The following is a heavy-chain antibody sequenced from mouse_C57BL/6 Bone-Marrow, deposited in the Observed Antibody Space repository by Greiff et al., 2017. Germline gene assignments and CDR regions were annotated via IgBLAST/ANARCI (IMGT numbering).Heavy chain of an antibody. CDR1: GFSLTSYG. D-gene: IGHD2-4*01. J-gene: IGHJ4*01. Sequence: VQLQESGPGLVQPSQSLSITCTVSGFSLTSYGVHWVRQSPGKGLEWLGVIWSGGSTDYNAAFISRLSISKDNSKSQVFFKMNSLQADDTAIYYCARENDYDGYYYAMDYWGQGTSVTVSS. CDR2: IWSGGST. CDR3: ARENDYDGYYYAMDY. V-gene: IGHV2-2*01.